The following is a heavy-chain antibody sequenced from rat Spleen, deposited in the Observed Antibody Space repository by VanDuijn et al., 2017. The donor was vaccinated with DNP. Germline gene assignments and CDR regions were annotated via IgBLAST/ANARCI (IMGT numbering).Heavy chain of an antibody. J-gene: IGHJ2*01. CDR2: INSAGST. CDR3: ARSGGVHYGLSLDY. Sequence: EVQLQESGPGLVRPSQSLSLTCSVTFYSITSSNNWNWLRKFPENKLEWMAYINSAGSTNYNPSLKSRISISRDTSQNQFFLQVNSVTTEDTATYFCARSGGVHYGLSLDYWGQGVMVTVSS. V-gene: IGHV3-3*01. D-gene: IGHD1-6*01. CDR1: FYSITSSNN.